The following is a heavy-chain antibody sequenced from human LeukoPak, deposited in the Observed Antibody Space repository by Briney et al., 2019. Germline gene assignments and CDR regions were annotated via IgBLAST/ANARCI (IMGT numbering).Heavy chain of an antibody. J-gene: IGHJ4*02. CDR2: ISYDGSNK. CDR3: AKSVYDY. D-gene: IGHD2-8*01. CDR1: GFTFSSYG. V-gene: IGHV3-30*18. Sequence: GGSLRLSCAASGFTFSSYGMHWVRQAPGKGLEWVAVISYDGSNKYYADSVKGRFTISRDNSKNTLYLQMNSLRAEDTAEYYCAKSVYDYWGQGTLVTVSS.